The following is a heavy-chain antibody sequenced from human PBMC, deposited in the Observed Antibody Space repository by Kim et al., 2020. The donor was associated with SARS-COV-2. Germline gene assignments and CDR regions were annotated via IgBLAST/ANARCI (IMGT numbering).Heavy chain of an antibody. V-gene: IGHV6-1*01. Sequence: SKWYNDYAESVKSRINIIPDTSKNQFSLHLNSVTPEDTAVYYCASFTLEYWGQGTLVTVSS. CDR3: ASFTLEY. CDR2: SKWYN. J-gene: IGHJ4*02.